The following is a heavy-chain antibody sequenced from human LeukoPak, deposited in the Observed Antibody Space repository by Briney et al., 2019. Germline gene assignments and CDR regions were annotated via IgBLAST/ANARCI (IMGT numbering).Heavy chain of an antibody. Sequence: PGGSLRLSCAASGFTFGLYSMTWVRQAPGKGLEWVSLIDSSNFMNYADSVKGRFTISRDNAKNSLFLQMNSLRVDDTATYYCARAGEMRYMDVWGKGTAVAVS. CDR2: IDSSNFM. J-gene: IGHJ6*03. CDR1: GFTFGLYS. D-gene: IGHD5-24*01. V-gene: IGHV3-21*01. CDR3: ARAGEMRYMDV.